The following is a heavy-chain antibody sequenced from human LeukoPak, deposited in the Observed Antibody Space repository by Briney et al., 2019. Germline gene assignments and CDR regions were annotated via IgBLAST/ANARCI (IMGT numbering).Heavy chain of an antibody. Sequence: GASVKVSCKASGYTFTSYGISWVRQAPGQGLEWMGWISAYNGNTNYAQKLQGRVTMTTDTSTSTAYMELRSLRSDDTAVYYCARVDVLRFLEGSYEVPWGQGTLVTVSS. J-gene: IGHJ5*02. V-gene: IGHV1-18*01. CDR3: ARVDVLRFLEGSYEVP. CDR2: ISAYNGNT. D-gene: IGHD3-3*01. CDR1: GYTFTSYG.